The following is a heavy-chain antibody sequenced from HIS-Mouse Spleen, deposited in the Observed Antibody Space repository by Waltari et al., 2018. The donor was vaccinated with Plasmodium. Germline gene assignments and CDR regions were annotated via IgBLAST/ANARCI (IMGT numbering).Heavy chain of an antibody. CDR1: GFTVSSNY. Sequence: EVQLVESGGGLIQPGGSLRLSCAASGFTVSSNYMSWVRQAPGKGLEWVSVIYSGGSTYSADSVKGRFTISRDNSKNTLYLQMNSLRAEDTAVYYCARGMKSSSSAFDIWGQGTMVTVSS. D-gene: IGHD6-6*01. V-gene: IGHV3-53*01. CDR3: ARGMKSSSSAFDI. J-gene: IGHJ3*02. CDR2: IYSGGST.